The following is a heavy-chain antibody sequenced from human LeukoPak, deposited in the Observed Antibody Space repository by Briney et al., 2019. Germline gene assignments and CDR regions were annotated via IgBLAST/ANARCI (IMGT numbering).Heavy chain of an antibody. J-gene: IGHJ4*02. CDR2: IYYSGST. CDR3: ARVPNHYDSSGYPSTLFDY. D-gene: IGHD3-22*01. CDR1: GGSISSYY. V-gene: IGHV4-59*01. Sequence: SETLSLTCTVSGGSISSYYWSWIRQPPGKGLEWIGYIYYSGSTNYNPSLKSRVTISVDTSKSQFSLKLSSVTAADTAVYYCARVPNHYDSSGYPSTLFDYWGQGTLVTVSS.